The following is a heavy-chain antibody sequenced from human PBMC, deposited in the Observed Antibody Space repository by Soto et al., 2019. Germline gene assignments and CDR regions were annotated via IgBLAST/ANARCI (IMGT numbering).Heavy chain of an antibody. Sequence: SETLSLTCTVSGGSISSSSYYWGWIRQPPGKGLEWIGSIYYSGSTYYNPSLKSRVTISVDTSKNQFSLKLSSVTAADTAVYYCARHRSYYYGSGSYYYFDYWGQGTLVTVS. V-gene: IGHV4-39*01. CDR2: IYYSGST. D-gene: IGHD3-10*01. J-gene: IGHJ4*02. CDR3: ARHRSYYYGSGSYYYFDY. CDR1: GGSISSSSYY.